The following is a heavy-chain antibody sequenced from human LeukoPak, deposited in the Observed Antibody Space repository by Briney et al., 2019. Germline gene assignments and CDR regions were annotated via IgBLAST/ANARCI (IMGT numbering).Heavy chain of an antibody. V-gene: IGHV4-30-4*07. CDR2: IYYRGST. J-gene: IGHJ5*02. CDR3: ARTYRRGGNWFDP. D-gene: IGHD2-15*01. CDR1: GDSMSSGGFS. Sequence: PSETLSLTCAVSGDSMSSGGFSWSWIRQPPGKGLEWIAYIYYRGSTNYSPSLKSRVNISVDTSKNQFSLKLNSVTAADTAVYYCARTYRRGGNWFDPWGQGTLVTVSS.